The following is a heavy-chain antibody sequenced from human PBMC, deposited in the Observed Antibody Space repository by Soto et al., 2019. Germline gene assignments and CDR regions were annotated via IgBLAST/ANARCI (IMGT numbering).Heavy chain of an antibody. J-gene: IGHJ5*02. D-gene: IGHD2-8*01. CDR1: GFSLTTVGVA. V-gene: IGHV2-5*01. Sequence: QITLRESGPTLVKPTQTLTLTFTFSGFSLTTVGVAVGWIRQPPGKALEWLALIYGNGDKYYSTSLRSRLTISKDTTQNQVVLTMTNMDPVDTASYYCTHRRNSCTDGRYHVWYDPWGQGTLVTVSS. CDR2: IYGNGDK. CDR3: THRRNSCTDGRYHVWYDP.